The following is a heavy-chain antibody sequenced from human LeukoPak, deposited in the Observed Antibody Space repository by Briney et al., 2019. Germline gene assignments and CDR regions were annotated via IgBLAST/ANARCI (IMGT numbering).Heavy chain of an antibody. CDR3: AKEGRWLDS. Sequence: GGSLRLSCAASGFTFSNYEMNWVRQAPGKGLEWISYISGSGTTIYYADSVKGRFTISRDNSKNTLYLQINSLRTEDTAVYFCAKEGRWLDSWGQGTLVTVSS. J-gene: IGHJ4*02. D-gene: IGHD4-23*01. V-gene: IGHV3-48*03. CDR2: ISGSGTTI. CDR1: GFTFSNYE.